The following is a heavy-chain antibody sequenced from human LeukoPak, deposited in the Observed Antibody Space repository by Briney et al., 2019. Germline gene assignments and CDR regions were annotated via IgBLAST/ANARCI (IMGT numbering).Heavy chain of an antibody. J-gene: IGHJ6*02. V-gene: IGHV3-48*03. CDR3: AREGASDGMDV. Sequence: RGSLRLSCAASGFTFSSYELNWVRPAPGKGLEWVSYISSSGSTIYYADSVKGRFTISRDNAKKSLYLQMNSLRAEDTAVYYCAREGASDGMDVWGQGTTVTVSS. D-gene: IGHD1-26*01. CDR1: GFTFSSYE. CDR2: ISSSGSTI.